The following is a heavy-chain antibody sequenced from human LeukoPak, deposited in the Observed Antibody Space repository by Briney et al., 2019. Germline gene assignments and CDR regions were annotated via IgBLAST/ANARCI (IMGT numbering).Heavy chain of an antibody. CDR2: TYYRSKWYN. D-gene: IGHD1-26*01. CDR1: GDSVSSNSAA. V-gene: IGHV6-1*01. J-gene: IGHJ1*01. Sequence: SPTLSLTFAISGDSVSSNSAAWSWIRQSPSRGLEWLGRTYYRSKWYNDYAVSVKSRITINPDTSKNQLSLQLNSVTPEDTAVYYCARAAVSGTYEHWGQGTLVTVSS. CDR3: ARAAVSGTYEH.